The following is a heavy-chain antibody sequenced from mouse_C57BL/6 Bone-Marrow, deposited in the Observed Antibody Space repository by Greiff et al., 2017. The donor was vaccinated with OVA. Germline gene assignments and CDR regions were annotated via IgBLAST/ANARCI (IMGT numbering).Heavy chain of an antibody. V-gene: IGHV5-9-1*02. CDR2: ISSGGDYI. CDR3: TKVLAAFDV. J-gene: IGHJ1*03. CDR1: GFTFSSYA. D-gene: IGHD1-3*01. Sequence: VQLKESGAGLVKPGGSLKLSCAASGFTFSSYAMSWVRQTPEKRLEWVAYISSGGDYIYYADTVKGRFTISRDNARNTLYLQMSSLKSEDTAMYYCTKVLAAFDVWGTGTTVTVSS.